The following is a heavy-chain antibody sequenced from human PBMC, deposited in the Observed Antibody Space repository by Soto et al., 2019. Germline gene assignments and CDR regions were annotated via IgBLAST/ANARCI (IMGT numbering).Heavy chain of an antibody. D-gene: IGHD2-15*01. CDR1: GGSFSGYY. CDR2: IKHSGST. CDR3: ARDPANLALAVAYFDS. V-gene: IGHV4-34*01. J-gene: IGHJ4*02. Sequence: SETLSLTCAVYGGSFSGYYWSWIRQPPGKGLEWIGEIKHSGSTNYNPSLKSRVTISVDTSKNQFSLTLTSVTAADTAVYYCARDPANLALAVAYFDSWGQGTLVTVSS.